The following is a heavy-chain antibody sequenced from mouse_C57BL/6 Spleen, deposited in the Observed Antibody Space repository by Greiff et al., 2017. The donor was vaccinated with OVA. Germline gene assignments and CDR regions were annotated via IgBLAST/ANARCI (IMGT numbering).Heavy chain of an antibody. V-gene: IGHV5-6*01. D-gene: IGHD4-1*01. J-gene: IGHJ4*01. CDR1: GFTFSSYG. Sequence: EVHLVESGGDLVKPGGSLKLSCAASGFTFSSYGMSWVRQTPDKRLEWVATISSGGSYTYYPDSVKGRFTISRDNAKNTLYLQMSSLKSEDTAMYYCARLQGTGSYYYAMDYWGQGTSVTVSS. CDR3: ARLQGTGSYYYAMDY. CDR2: ISSGGSYT.